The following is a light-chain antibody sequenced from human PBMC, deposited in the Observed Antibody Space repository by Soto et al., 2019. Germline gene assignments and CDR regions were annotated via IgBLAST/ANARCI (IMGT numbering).Light chain of an antibody. V-gene: IGLV2-14*01. Sequence: QYVLTQPASVSGSPGQSITISCTGTSSDVGGYNYVSWYQQHPGKAPKLIICEVINRPSGVSNRFSGSKSGNTASLTISGLQAEDEADYYCSSYTSRSTLVFGTGTKLTVL. CDR1: SSDVGGYNY. CDR2: EVI. CDR3: SSYTSRSTLV. J-gene: IGLJ1*01.